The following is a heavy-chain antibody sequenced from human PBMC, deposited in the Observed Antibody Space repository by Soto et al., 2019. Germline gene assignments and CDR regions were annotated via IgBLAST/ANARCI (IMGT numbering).Heavy chain of an antibody. V-gene: IGHV4-30-4*01. CDR1: GGSIISGDYY. J-gene: IGHJ4*02. Sequence: SETLSLTCTVSGGSIISGDYYWSWIRQPPGKGLEWIGYIYYSGSTYYNPSLKSRVMISVDTSKNQFSLNLSSVTAADTAVYYCASGYYDILTGRDTKYYFDYWGQGALVTVSS. D-gene: IGHD3-9*01. CDR3: ASGYYDILTGRDTKYYFDY. CDR2: IYYSGST.